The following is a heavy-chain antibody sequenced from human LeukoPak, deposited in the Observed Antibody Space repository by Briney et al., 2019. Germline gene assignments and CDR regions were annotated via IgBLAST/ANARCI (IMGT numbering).Heavy chain of an antibody. D-gene: IGHD3-16*01. V-gene: IGHV3-7*03. CDR1: GFTFSSYW. CDR2: INHNGNVN. CDR3: ARGGGLDV. J-gene: IGHJ6*02. Sequence: GGSLRLSCAASGFTFSSYWMNWARQAPGKGLEWVASINHNGNVNYYVDSVKGRFTISRDNAKNSLYMQMSNLRAEDTAVYFCARGGGLDVWGQGATVTVSS.